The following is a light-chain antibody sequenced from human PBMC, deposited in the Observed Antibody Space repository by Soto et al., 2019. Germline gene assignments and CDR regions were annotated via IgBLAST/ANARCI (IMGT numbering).Light chain of an antibody. CDR2: AAS. V-gene: IGKV1-39*01. J-gene: IGKJ1*01. Sequence: DIQMTQYPSSLSASVVDRVTITCRASQGISTYLNWSQQKPGKAPKLLIYAASSLQSGVPSRFSGSGSETDFTLTVSSLQPEDFATYSCQQSYSTTWTFGQGTKVDIK. CDR3: QQSYSTTWT. CDR1: QGISTY.